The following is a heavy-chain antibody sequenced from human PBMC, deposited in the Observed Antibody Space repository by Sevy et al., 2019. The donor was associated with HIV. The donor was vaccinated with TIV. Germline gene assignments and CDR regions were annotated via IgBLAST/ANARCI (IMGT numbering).Heavy chain of an antibody. CDR2: INHSGST. Sequence: SETLSLTCAVYGGSFSGYYWSWIRQPPGKGLEWIGEINHSGSTNYNPSLKSRVTISVDTSKNQFSLKLSSVTAADTAGYYCAGGRIVVVPAATDYYYYGMDVWGQGTTVTVSS. J-gene: IGHJ6*02. V-gene: IGHV4-34*01. CDR1: GGSFSGYY. D-gene: IGHD2-2*01. CDR3: AGGRIVVVPAATDYYYYGMDV.